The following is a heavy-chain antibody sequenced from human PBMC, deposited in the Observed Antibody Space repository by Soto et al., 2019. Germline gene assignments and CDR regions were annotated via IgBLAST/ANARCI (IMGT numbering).Heavy chain of an antibody. V-gene: IGHV3-21*06. J-gene: IGHJ4*02. Sequence: GGSLRLSCTVLGFALTNENMNWVRQAPGKGLEWVSSISSRSTFINYADSVKGRFTISRDNDKGLVYLQMNSLRAEDTAVYYCARDPPLSMIVVVGVDDFWGQGTLVTVAS. CDR2: ISSRSTFI. CDR1: GFALTNEN. CDR3: ARDPPLSMIVVVGVDDF. D-gene: IGHD3-22*01.